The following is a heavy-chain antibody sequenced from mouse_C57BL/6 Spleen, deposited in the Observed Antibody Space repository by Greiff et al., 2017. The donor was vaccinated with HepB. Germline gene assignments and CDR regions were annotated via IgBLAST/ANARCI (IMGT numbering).Heavy chain of an antibody. J-gene: IGHJ2*01. CDR2: ISSGSSTI. CDR3: ARGGSFDY. V-gene: IGHV5-17*01. CDR1: GFTFSDYG. Sequence: EVQLVESGGGLVKPGGSLKLSCAASGFTFSDYGMHRVRQAPEKGLEWVAYISSGSSTIYYADTVKGRFTISRDNAKNTLFLQMTSLRSEDTAMYYCARGGSFDYWGQGTTLTVSS.